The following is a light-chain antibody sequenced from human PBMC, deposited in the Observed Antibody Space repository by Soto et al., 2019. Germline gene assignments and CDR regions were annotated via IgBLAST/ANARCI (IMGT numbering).Light chain of an antibody. J-gene: IGLJ1*01. V-gene: IGLV1-40*01. CDR2: GNS. CDR3: QSYDSSLSGYV. Sequence: SVLTQPPSVSAAPGQKIIISCSGSSSNLGTYYVSWYQQLPGTAPKLLIYGNSNRPSGVPDRFSGSKSGTSASLAITGLQAEDEADYYCQSYDSSLSGYVFGTGTKVTVL. CDR1: SSNLGTYY.